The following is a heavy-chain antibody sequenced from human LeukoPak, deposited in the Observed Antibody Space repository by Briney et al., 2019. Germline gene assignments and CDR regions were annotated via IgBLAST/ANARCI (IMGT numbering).Heavy chain of an antibody. V-gene: IGHV3-30*04. D-gene: IGHD4-17*01. CDR1: GFTFSSYA. CDR3: ARGPDYYGDYISWFPDAFHI. J-gene: IGHJ3*02. CDR2: ISYDGSNK. Sequence: GGSLRLSCAASGFTFSSYAMHWVRQAPGKGLEWVAVISYDGSNKYYADSVKGRFTISRDNSKNTLYLQMNSLRAEDTAVYYCARGPDYYGDYISWFPDAFHIWGQGTLVSVSP.